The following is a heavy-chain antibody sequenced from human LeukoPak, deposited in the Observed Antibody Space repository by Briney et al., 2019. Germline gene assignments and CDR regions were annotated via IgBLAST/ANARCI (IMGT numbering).Heavy chain of an antibody. CDR2: IYYSGNT. J-gene: IGHJ6*03. CDR1: GGSISSGSYY. V-gene: IGHV4-39*07. D-gene: IGHD3-10*01. Sequence: PSETLSLTCTVSGGSISSGSYYWGWIRQSPGKGLEWIGSIYYSGNTYYNPSLKSRVTISVDTSKNQFSLKLSSVTAADTAVYYCARGRRGFGSGSYYPRTSPYYYYMDVWGKGTTVTVSS. CDR3: ARGRRGFGSGSYYPRTSPYYYYMDV.